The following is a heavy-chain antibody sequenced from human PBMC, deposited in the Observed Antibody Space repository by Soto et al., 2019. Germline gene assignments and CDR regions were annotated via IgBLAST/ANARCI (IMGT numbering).Heavy chain of an antibody. Sequence: QVTLKESGPVLVKPTETLTLRCTVSGLSITDSEMGVSWIRQPPGQPLEWLAHIDSSGEKSYRTFLKSRLAVSKDTSKSQIVPTMTNMDAADTATYYCARRYLAVAVSPWFDPWGQGIPVTVSS. CDR1: GLSITDSEMG. J-gene: IGHJ5*02. D-gene: IGHD2-15*01. CDR2: IDSSGEK. V-gene: IGHV2-26*01. CDR3: ARRYLAVAVSPWFDP.